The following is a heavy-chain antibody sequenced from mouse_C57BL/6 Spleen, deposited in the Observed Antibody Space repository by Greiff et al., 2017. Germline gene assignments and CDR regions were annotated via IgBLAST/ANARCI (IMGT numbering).Heavy chain of an antibody. CDR1: GYTFTDYE. D-gene: IGHD1-1*01. Sequence: QVQLQQSGAELVRPGASVTLSCKASGYTFTDYEMHWVKQTPVHGLEWIGAIDPETGGTAYNQKFKGKAILTADKSSSTAYMELRSLTSEDSAVXYCTRDYGSSPWFAYWGQGTLVTVSA. CDR3: TRDYGSSPWFAY. J-gene: IGHJ3*01. V-gene: IGHV1-15*01. CDR2: IDPETGGT.